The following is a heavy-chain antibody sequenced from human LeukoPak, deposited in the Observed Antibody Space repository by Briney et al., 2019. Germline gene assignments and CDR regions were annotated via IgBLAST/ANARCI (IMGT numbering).Heavy chain of an antibody. CDR3: AKMKVRWRFGPHYYGMDV. Sequence: GASVKVSCKASGYTFTGYYMHWVRQAPGQGLEWMGRINPNSGGTNYAQKLQGRVTMTTDTSTSTAYMELRSLRSDDTAVYYCAKMKVRWRFGPHYYGMDVWGQGTTVTVSS. J-gene: IGHJ6*02. CDR2: INPNSGGT. D-gene: IGHD3/OR15-3a*01. CDR1: GYTFTGYY. V-gene: IGHV1-2*06.